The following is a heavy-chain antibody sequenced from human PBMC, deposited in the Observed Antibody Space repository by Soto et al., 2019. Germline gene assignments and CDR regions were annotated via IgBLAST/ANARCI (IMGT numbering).Heavy chain of an antibody. CDR1: GASISSYY. Sequence: QVQLQESGPGLVKPSETLSLTCTVSGASISSYYWSWIRQPPGKGLEWIVYIYYAGSTNYNPSLKSRVTISVATSKNRFSLKLSSVTAADTAVYYCARGYGDYVFDYWGQGTLVTVSS. CDR2: IYYAGST. V-gene: IGHV4-59*01. CDR3: ARGYGDYVFDY. J-gene: IGHJ4*02. D-gene: IGHD4-17*01.